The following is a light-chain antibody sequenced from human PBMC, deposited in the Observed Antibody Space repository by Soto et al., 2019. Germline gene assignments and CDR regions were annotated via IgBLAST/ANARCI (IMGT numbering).Light chain of an antibody. CDR1: SSNIGSNY. CDR2: RNN. J-gene: IGLJ3*02. Sequence: QSVLTQPPSASGTPGQRVTISCSGSSSNIGSNYVYWYQQVPGTAPKLLIYRNNQRPSGVPDRFSGSKSDTSASLAISGLRSEDEADYYCAAWDDILSGPWVFGGGTQLTVL. CDR3: AAWDDILSGPWV. V-gene: IGLV1-47*01.